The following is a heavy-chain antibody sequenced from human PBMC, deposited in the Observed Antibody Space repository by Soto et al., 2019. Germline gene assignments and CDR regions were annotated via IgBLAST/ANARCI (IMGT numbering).Heavy chain of an antibody. CDR3: ARWSSLWFGEPRWLN. J-gene: IGHJ4*02. CDR1: GFTFSHYY. V-gene: IGHV3-11*01. CDR2: ISGSGSTI. Sequence: QVQLVESGGGLVKPGGSLRLSCAASGFTFSHYYMSWIRQAPGKGLEWVSDISGSGSTIYYADSVKGRFTISRDNAKNSLYLQMNSLRAEDTAVYCCARWSSLWFGEPRWLNWGQGSLVTVSS. D-gene: IGHD3-10*01.